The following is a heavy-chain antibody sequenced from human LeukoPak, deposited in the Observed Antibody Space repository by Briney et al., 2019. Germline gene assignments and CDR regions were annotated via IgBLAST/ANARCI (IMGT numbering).Heavy chain of an antibody. CDR2: ISYDGSNK. Sequence: GGSLRLSCAASGFSFSNYAMSWVRQAPGKGLEWVAVISYDGSNKYYADSVKGRFTISRDNSKNTLYLQMNSLRAEDTAVYYCARIKPYYYDSSGYPYWGQGTLVTVSS. J-gene: IGHJ4*02. CDR1: GFSFSNYA. V-gene: IGHV3-30*04. D-gene: IGHD3-22*01. CDR3: ARIKPYYYDSSGYPY.